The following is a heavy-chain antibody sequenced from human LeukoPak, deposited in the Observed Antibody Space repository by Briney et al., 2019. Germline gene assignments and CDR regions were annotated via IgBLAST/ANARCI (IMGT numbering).Heavy chain of an antibody. D-gene: IGHD4-23*01. CDR1: GASITSDIFC. V-gene: IGHV4-30-4*01. CDR3: GKVGGNTNS. Sequence: SETLSLTCTVSGASITSDIFCWSWIRQSPGNCLEWIAAIHNSGGTSYNPSLESRLTISVNPSENKFFLKITSVTDADTATYYCGKVGGNTNSWGQGTLVTVSS. CDR2: IHNSGGT. J-gene: IGHJ4*02.